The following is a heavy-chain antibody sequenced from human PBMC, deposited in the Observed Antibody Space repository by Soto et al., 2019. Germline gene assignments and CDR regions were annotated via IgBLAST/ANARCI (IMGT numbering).Heavy chain of an antibody. CDR1: GFSFSSFG. Sequence: QVQLVESGGGVVQPGRSLRLSCAASGFSFSSFGMHWVRQAPGKGLEWVAMIWYDGINKYYVDSVKGRFTISRDNSESMLYLQMDSLRAEDTAVYYCAREGRAFFDYWGQGTLVTVSS. CDR2: IWYDGINK. CDR3: AREGRAFFDY. J-gene: IGHJ4*02. V-gene: IGHV3-33*01. D-gene: IGHD3-3*02.